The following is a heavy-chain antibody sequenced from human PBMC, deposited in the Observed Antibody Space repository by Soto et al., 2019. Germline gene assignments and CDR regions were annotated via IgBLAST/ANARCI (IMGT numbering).Heavy chain of an antibody. D-gene: IGHD1-26*01. CDR3: ARDRPAYGIVGPRDASDI. Sequence: SVKVSCKASGGTFSSYAISWVRQAPGQGLEWMGGIIPIFGTANYAQKFQGRVTLTADESTSTAYMALSSLRSEDTAVYYCARDRPAYGIVGPRDASDIWAQGT. V-gene: IGHV1-69*13. J-gene: IGHJ3*02. CDR2: IIPIFGTA. CDR1: GGTFSSYA.